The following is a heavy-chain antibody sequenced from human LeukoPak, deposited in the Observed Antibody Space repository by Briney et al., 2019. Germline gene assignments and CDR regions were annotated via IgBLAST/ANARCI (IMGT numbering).Heavy chain of an antibody. CDR3: ARGPWVVIADGYYYYMDV. CDR1: GYTFTSYD. Sequence: ASVKVSCKASGYTFTSYDINWVRQATGQGLEWMGWMNPNSGNTGYAQKFQGRVTITRNTSISTAYMELSSLRSEDTAVYYCARGPWVVIADGYYYYMDVWGKGTTVTVSS. J-gene: IGHJ6*03. V-gene: IGHV1-8*03. CDR2: MNPNSGNT. D-gene: IGHD2-21*01.